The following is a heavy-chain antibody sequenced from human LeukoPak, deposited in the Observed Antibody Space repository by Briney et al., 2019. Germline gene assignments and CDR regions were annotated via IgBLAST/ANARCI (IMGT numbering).Heavy chain of an antibody. V-gene: IGHV4-31*11. CDR1: GGSISSGGYS. CDR2: IYYSGST. Sequence: SETLSLTCAVSGGSISSGGYSWSWIRQPPGKGLEWIGYIYYSGSTYYNPSLKSRVTISVDTSKNQFSLKLSSVTAADTAVYYCARGRGALVTQYYFDYWGQETLVTVSS. D-gene: IGHD2-8*02. J-gene: IGHJ4*02. CDR3: ARGRGALVTQYYFDY.